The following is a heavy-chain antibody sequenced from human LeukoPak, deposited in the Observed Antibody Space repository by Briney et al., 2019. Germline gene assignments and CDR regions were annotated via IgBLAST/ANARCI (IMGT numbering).Heavy chain of an antibody. D-gene: IGHD6-6*01. CDR2: IIPIFGTA. V-gene: IGHV1-69*05. CDR3: ARRRVDGYSSSSVAFDI. CDR1: GGTFSSYA. J-gene: IGHJ3*02. Sequence: SVKVSRKASGGTFSSYAISWVRQAPGQGLEWMGRIIPIFGTANYAQKFQGRATITTDESTSTAYMELSSLRSEDTAVYYCARRRVDGYSSSSVAFDIWGQGTMVTVSS.